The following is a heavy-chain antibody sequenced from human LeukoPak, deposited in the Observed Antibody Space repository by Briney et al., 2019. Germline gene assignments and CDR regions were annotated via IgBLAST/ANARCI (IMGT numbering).Heavy chain of an antibody. CDR3: AREGVVVPAAPYYMDV. CDR1: GGSISSGSYY. Sequence: SETLSLTCTVSGGSISSGSYYWSWIRQPAGKGLEWIGRIYTSGSTNYNPSLKSRVTISVDTSKNQFSLKLSSVTAADTAVYYCAREGVVVPAAPYYMDVWGKGTTVTVSS. CDR2: IYTSGST. D-gene: IGHD2-2*01. V-gene: IGHV4-61*02. J-gene: IGHJ6*03.